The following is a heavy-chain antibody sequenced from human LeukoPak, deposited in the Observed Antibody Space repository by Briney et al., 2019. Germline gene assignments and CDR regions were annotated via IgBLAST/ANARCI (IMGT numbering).Heavy chain of an antibody. CDR2: IWYDGSNK. CDR3: AKDLGKGDLWFDP. CDR1: GLTFSSYG. Sequence: GSLRLSCAASGLTFSSYGMHWVRQAPGKGLEWVAVIWYDGSNKYYADSVKGRFTISRDNSKNTLYLQMNSLRAEDTAVYYCAKDLGKGDLWFDPWGQGTLVTVSS. V-gene: IGHV3-33*06. J-gene: IGHJ5*02. D-gene: IGHD3-16*01.